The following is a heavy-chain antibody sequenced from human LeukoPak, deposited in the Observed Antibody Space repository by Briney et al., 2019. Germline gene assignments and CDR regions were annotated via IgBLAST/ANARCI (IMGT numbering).Heavy chain of an antibody. CDR3: AKEKDYRVSASCDY. CDR1: GFTFSEFG. J-gene: IGHJ4*02. Sequence: GESLRLSCAASGFTFSEFGMHWVRQAPGRGLEWIAVISHDGKLAYYADSVKGRFTISRDNSQNTVYLRMTSLRIEDTGLFYCAKEKDYRVSASCDYWGQGTQVTVSS. D-gene: IGHD3-10*01. CDR2: ISHDGKLA. V-gene: IGHV3-30*18.